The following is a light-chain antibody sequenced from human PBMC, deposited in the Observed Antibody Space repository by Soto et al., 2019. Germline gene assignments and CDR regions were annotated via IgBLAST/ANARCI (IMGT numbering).Light chain of an antibody. J-gene: IGLJ3*02. CDR2: GNT. CDR1: SSNIGAGWD. V-gene: IGLV1-40*01. CDR3: QSYDSSLSAWV. Sequence: QSVLTQPPSVSGAPGQRVTISCTGSSSNIGAGWDVYWYQQLPETAPKVLIYGNTNRPSGVPDRFSGSKSGTSASLAITGLQAEDEADYYCQSYDSSLSAWVFGGGTKLTVL.